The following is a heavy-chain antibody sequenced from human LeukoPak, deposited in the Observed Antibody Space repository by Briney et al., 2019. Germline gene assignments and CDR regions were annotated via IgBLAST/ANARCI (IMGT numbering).Heavy chain of an antibody. Sequence: QPGGSLRLSCAASGFTFSSSWIHWVRQVPGKGLVWVSRISSDGITTNYADSVKGRFTISRDNAKNTVYLQMNSLRAEDTAVYYCSRDRMATKSFDYWGQGTLVTVSS. D-gene: IGHD5-24*01. CDR1: GFTFSSSW. CDR2: ISSDGITT. V-gene: IGHV3-74*01. J-gene: IGHJ4*02. CDR3: SRDRMATKSFDY.